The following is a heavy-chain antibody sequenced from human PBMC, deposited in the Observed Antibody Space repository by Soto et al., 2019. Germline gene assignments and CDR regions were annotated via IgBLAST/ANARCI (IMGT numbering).Heavy chain of an antibody. Sequence: SETLSLTCTVSGGSISSGGYYWSWIRQHPGKGLEWIGYIYYSGSTYYNPSLKGRVTISVDTSKNQFSLKLSSVTAADTAVYYCARGNTPIFGVVTARYNWFDPWGQGTLVTVSS. CDR1: GGSISSGGYY. J-gene: IGHJ5*02. CDR2: IYYSGST. CDR3: ARGNTPIFGVVTARYNWFDP. V-gene: IGHV4-31*03. D-gene: IGHD3-3*01.